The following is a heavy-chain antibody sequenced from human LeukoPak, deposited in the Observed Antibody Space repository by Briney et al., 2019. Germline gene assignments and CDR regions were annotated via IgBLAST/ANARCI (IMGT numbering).Heavy chain of an antibody. Sequence: SETLSLTCAVYGGSFSGYYWSWIRQPPGKGLEWIGEINHSGSTNYNPSLKSRVTISVDTSKNQFSLKLSSVTAADTAVYYCARAGYSPLAHRIAFDIWGQGTMVTVSS. V-gene: IGHV4-34*01. CDR2: INHSGST. CDR1: GGSFSGYY. CDR3: ARAGYSPLAHRIAFDI. D-gene: IGHD1-26*01. J-gene: IGHJ3*02.